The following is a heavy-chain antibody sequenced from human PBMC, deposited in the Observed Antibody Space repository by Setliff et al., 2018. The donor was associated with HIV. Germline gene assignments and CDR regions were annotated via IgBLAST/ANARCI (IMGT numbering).Heavy chain of an antibody. V-gene: IGHV1-18*01. J-gene: IGHJ6*02. Sequence: ASVKVSCKASGYTFTAFGMNWLRQAPGQGPEWMGWISTYNGNTNYAQKFQGRVTMTTDTSTSRAYMELRSLRSDDTAVYFCARLGSGWSDSYYYAMDVWGQGTTVTVSS. D-gene: IGHD6-19*01. CDR1: GYTFTAFG. CDR3: ARLGSGWSDSYYYAMDV. CDR2: ISTYNGNT.